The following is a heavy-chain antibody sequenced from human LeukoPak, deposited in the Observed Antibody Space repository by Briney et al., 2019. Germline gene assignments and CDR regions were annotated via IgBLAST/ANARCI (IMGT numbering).Heavy chain of an antibody. CDR2: IIPILGIA. CDR3: ARDIPDIVATIGNAFDI. J-gene: IGHJ3*02. CDR1: GGTFSSYA. V-gene: IGHV1-69*04. D-gene: IGHD5-12*01. Sequence: ASVKVSCKASGGTFSSYAISWVRQAPGQGLEWMGRIIPILGIANYAQKFQGRVTITADKSTSTAYMELSSLRSEDTAVYYCARDIPDIVATIGNAFDIWGQGTMVTVSS.